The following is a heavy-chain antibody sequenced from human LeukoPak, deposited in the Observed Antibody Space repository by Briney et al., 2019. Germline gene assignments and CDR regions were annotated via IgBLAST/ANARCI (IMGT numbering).Heavy chain of an antibody. CDR2: IYYSGST. Sequence: SETLSLTCTVSGGSISSYYWSWIRQPPGKGLEWIGYIYYSGSTNYNPSLKSRVTISVDTSKNQFSLKLASVTAADTAVYYCARVEEGYGSGRRENYYYYYMDVWGKGTTVTISS. CDR3: ARVEEGYGSGRRENYYYYYMDV. V-gene: IGHV4-59*01. CDR1: GGSISSYY. J-gene: IGHJ6*03. D-gene: IGHD3-10*01.